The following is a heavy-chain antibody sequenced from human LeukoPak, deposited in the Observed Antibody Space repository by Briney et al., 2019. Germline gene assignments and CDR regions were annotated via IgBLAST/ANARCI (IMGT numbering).Heavy chain of an antibody. CDR1: GYSISSGYY. J-gene: IGHJ5*02. CDR3: ARAYSSSWYLNWFDP. V-gene: IGHV4-38-2*02. CDR2: IYHSGST. D-gene: IGHD6-13*01. Sequence: SGTLSLTCTVSGYSISSGYYWGWIRQPPGKGLEWIGNIYHSGSTYYNPSLKSRVTISIDTSKNQFSLKLSSVTAADTAIYYCARAYSSSWYLNWFDPWGQGTLVTVSS.